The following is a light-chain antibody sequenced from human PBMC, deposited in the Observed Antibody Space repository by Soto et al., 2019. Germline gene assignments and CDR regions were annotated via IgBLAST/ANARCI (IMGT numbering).Light chain of an antibody. CDR1: RNYNL. CDR2: EDT. J-gene: IGLJ2*01. V-gene: IGLV2-23*01. Sequence: QSALTQPASVSGSPGQSITISCTGTRNYNLVSWFQLLPGEAPKLLIYEDTKRPSGVSDRFSGSKSGNTASLTISGLRAEDEADYHCCSYRDTTTVVFGGGTKVTVL. CDR3: CSYRDTTTVV.